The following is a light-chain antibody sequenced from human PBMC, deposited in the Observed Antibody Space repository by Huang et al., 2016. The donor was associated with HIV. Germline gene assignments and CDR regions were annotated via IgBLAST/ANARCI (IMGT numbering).Light chain of an antibody. J-gene: IGKJ1*01. CDR2: GAS. Sequence: EIVMTQSPATLSVSPGERATLSCRASQSVGSNLDWYQQKPGQAPRLLIYGASARATGRPARISGNGSGTEFTITISSLQSEDFAVYYCQQYNNWPRRTFGQGTKVEIK. CDR3: QQYNNWPRRT. CDR1: QSVGSN. V-gene: IGKV3-15*01.